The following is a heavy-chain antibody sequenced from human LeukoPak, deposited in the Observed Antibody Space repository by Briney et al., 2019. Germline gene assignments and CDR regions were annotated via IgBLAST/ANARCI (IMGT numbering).Heavy chain of an antibody. CDR2: ISGSGSST. Sequence: GRSLRLSCAASGFTFSSYDMSWVRQAPGKGLEWVSGISGSGSSTYYADSVKGRFTISRDNSKNTLYLQMNSLRAEDTAVYYCAKPSLPGVRGVTLDYWGQGTLVTVSS. J-gene: IGHJ4*02. D-gene: IGHD3-10*01. V-gene: IGHV3-23*01. CDR1: GFTFSSYD. CDR3: AKPSLPGVRGVTLDY.